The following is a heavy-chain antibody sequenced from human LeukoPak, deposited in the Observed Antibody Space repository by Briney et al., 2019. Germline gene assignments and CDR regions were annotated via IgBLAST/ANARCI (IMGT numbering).Heavy chain of an antibody. CDR1: GFTFSLYE. CDR3: ASQDSYYYGMDV. Sequence: GGSLRLSCAASGFTFSLYEMNWVRQAPGKGLEWVSYISSSGSTTYYADSVRGRFTISRDNAKNSLYLEMTSLRAEDTAVYYCASQDSYYYGMDVWGQGILVTVSS. J-gene: IGHJ6*02. V-gene: IGHV3-48*03. CDR2: ISSSGSTT.